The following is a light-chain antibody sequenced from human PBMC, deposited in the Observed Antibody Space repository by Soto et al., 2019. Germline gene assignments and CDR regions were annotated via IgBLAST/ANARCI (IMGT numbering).Light chain of an antibody. CDR3: QHYNSYPYT. V-gene: IGKV1-5*03. J-gene: IGKJ2*01. Sequence: DIQMTQSPSTLSASVGDRVTITCRASQTISNWLAWYQQRPGKAPNLLIYKASTLESGVSSRFSGSESGTEFTLTISSLQPDDFATYYCQHYNSYPYTFGQGTQLEIK. CDR1: QTISNW. CDR2: KAS.